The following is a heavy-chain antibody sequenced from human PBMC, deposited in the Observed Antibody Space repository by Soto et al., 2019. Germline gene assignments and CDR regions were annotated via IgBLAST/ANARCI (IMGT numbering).Heavy chain of an antibody. CDR2: ISGSGGST. J-gene: IGHJ2*01. CDR3: AKNVQWLISGYFDL. V-gene: IGHV3-23*01. D-gene: IGHD3-22*01. Sequence: EVQLLESGGGLVQPGGSRSLSCEASGFTFGGIALTWFGQAPGKGLEWVSGISGSGGSTYYADSVKGRFTISRDNSKNTLHLQMNSLRAEDTAVFYCAKNVQWLISGYFDLWGRGTLVIVSS. CDR1: GFTFGGIA.